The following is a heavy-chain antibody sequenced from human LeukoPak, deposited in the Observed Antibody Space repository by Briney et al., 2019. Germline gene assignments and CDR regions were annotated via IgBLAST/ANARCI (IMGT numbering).Heavy chain of an antibody. D-gene: IGHD6-25*01. Sequence: GASVKVSCKASGYTFNTYGISWVRQAPGQGLEWMGWISTYNGDTSYVQNLQGRVTMTTDTSTSTAYMELMSLRSDDTAVYYCLRDAQRPRLTSDYWGQGTLVTVSS. CDR1: GYTFNTYG. V-gene: IGHV1-18*01. J-gene: IGHJ4*02. CDR2: ISTYNGDT. CDR3: LRDAQRPRLTSDY.